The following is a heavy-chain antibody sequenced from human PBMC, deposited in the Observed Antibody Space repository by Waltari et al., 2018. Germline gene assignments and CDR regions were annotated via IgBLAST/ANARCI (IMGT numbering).Heavy chain of an antibody. CDR2: IYYSGST. CDR3: ARAACSGGSCYYLDY. J-gene: IGHJ4*02. D-gene: IGHD2-15*01. Sequence: QVQLQESGPGLVKPSETLSLTCTVSGGSISSYYWSWIRQPPGKGLEWIVYIYYSGSTNYTPSLKSRVTISVDTSKNQFSLKLSSVTAADTAVYYCARAACSGGSCYYLDYWGQGTLVTVSS. V-gene: IGHV4-59*01. CDR1: GGSISSYY.